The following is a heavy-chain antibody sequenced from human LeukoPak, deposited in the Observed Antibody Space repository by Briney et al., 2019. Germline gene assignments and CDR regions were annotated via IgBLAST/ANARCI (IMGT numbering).Heavy chain of an antibody. V-gene: IGHV1-8*01. CDR3: ARGIGITMVRGVIISYYMDV. J-gene: IGHJ6*03. CDR1: GYTFTSYD. Sequence: ASVQVSCKASGYTFTSYDINWVRQATGQGLEWMGWMNPNSGYTGYAQKFQDRVTMTRNTSISTAYMELSSLRSEDMAVYYCARGIGITMVRGVIISYYMDVWGKGTTVTISS. D-gene: IGHD3-10*01. CDR2: MNPNSGYT.